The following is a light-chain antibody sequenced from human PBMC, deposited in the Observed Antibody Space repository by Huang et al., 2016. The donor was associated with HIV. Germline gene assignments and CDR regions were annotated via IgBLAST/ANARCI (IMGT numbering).Light chain of an antibody. CDR2: DTS. CDR1: QRVSNY. J-gene: IGKJ4*01. V-gene: IGKV3-11*01. CDR3: QQRSIGLT. Sequence: EIVLTQSPATLSLSPGDRATLSCRASQRVSNYLAWYQQKPGQAPRLLIYDTSNRASGIPARFSGSGSGTDFTLTISSLEPDDFAVYYCQQRSIGLTFGGGTKVEIK.